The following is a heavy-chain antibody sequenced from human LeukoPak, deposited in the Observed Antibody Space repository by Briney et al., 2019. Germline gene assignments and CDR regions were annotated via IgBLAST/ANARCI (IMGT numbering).Heavy chain of an antibody. Sequence: SETLSLTCTVSGGSISSSSYYWGWIRQPPGKGLEWIGSIYYSGSTYYNPSLKSRVTISLDTSKDQFFLRLTSVTAADTAVYHCVRLSVVSPHRYFDLWGRGTLVTVSS. CDR2: IYYSGST. J-gene: IGHJ2*01. CDR1: GGSISSSSYY. D-gene: IGHD4-23*01. CDR3: VRLSVVSPHRYFDL. V-gene: IGHV4-39*07.